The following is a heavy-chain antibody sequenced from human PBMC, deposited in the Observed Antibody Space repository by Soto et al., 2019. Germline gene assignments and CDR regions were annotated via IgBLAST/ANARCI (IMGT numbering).Heavy chain of an antibody. J-gene: IGHJ4*02. CDR3: TKGAWLDDF. Sequence: EVQLLGSGGGLVQPGGSLRLSCAASGFIFDTFDMSWVRQAPGKGLEWVSAIIGHNGRTYYADSVTGRFTISKDNYNKTLYLQMNSLIVEATAIYYCTKGAWLDDFCGQGVLVTVSS. D-gene: IGHD6-19*01. CDR2: IIGHNGRT. V-gene: IGHV3-23*01. CDR1: GFIFDTFD.